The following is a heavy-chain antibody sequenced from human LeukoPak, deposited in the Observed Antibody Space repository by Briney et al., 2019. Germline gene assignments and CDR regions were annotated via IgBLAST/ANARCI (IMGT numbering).Heavy chain of an antibody. CDR3: ARVRYCGGDCYDPDAFDI. Sequence: SGTLSLTCAVSGVSISSSNWWSWVRQPPGKGLEWIGEIYHSGSTNYNPSLKSRVTISVDKSKNQFSLKLSSVTAADTAVYYCARVRYCGGDCYDPDAFDIWGQGTMVTVSS. D-gene: IGHD2-21*02. V-gene: IGHV4-4*02. CDR1: GVSISSSNW. J-gene: IGHJ3*02. CDR2: IYHSGST.